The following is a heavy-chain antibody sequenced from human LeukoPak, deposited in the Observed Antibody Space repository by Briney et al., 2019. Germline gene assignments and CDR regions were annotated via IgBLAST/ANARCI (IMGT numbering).Heavy chain of an antibody. CDR3: ARHYCSGGSCYGVFDY. V-gene: IGHV4-59*01. CDR1: GGSINSYY. D-gene: IGHD2-15*01. J-gene: IGHJ4*02. CDR2: IHYSGST. Sequence: PSETLSLTCTVSGGSINSYYWSWIRQPPGRGLEWIGSIHYSGSTSYNPSLRSRVTISVDKSKNQFFLKLSSVTATDTAVYYCARHYCSGGSCYGVFDYWGQGTLVTVSS.